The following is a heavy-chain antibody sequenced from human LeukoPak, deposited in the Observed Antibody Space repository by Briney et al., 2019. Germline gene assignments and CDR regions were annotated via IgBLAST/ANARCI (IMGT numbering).Heavy chain of an antibody. CDR2: IYPGDSDT. D-gene: IGHD3-22*01. CDR3: ARLPYYYNSSGYPINY. Sequence: GESLNISCKGSGYSFTSYWIGWVRQMPGKGLEWMGVIYPGDSDTRYSPSFQGQVTISGDKSIRTAYLQWSSLKASDTAMYYCARLPYYYNSSGYPINYWGQGTLVTVSS. CDR1: GYSFTSYW. J-gene: IGHJ4*02. V-gene: IGHV5-51*01.